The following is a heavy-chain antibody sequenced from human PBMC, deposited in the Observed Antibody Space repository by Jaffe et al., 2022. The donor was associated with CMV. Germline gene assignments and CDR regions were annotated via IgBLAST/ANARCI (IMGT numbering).Heavy chain of an antibody. Sequence: QVQLQESGPGLVKPSGTLSLTCAVSGGSISSSNWWSWVRQPPGKGLEWIGEIYHSGSTNYNPSLKSRVTISVDKSKNQFSLKLSSVTAADTAVYYCASGTVVPAAMGRVWWFDPWGQGTLVTVSS. J-gene: IGHJ5*02. CDR1: GGSISSSNW. CDR2: IYHSGST. V-gene: IGHV4-4*02. CDR3: ASGTVVPAAMGRVWWFDP. D-gene: IGHD2-2*01.